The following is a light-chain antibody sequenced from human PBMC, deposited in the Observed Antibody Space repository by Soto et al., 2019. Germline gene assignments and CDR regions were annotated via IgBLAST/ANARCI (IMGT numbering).Light chain of an antibody. J-gene: IGKJ1*01. CDR2: DAS. V-gene: IGKV1-5*01. CDR1: QSISTW. Sequence: IQMTQSPATLSASVGDRVTITCRASQSISTWLAWYQQQPGKAPKLLIYDASNLEGGVPSRFSGSGSGTEFTLTISSLQPDDFATYYCQQYNSHSSWTFGQGTKVDIK. CDR3: QQYNSHSSWT.